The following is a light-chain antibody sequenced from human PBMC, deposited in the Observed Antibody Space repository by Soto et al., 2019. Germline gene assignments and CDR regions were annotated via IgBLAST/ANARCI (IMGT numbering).Light chain of an antibody. J-gene: IGKJ1*01. CDR3: QHYNSYSEA. CDR2: KAS. CDR1: QTISSW. Sequence: DIQMTQSPSTLSGSVGDRVTITCRASQTISSWLALYQQKPGKAPKLLIYKASTLKSGVPSRFSGSGSGTEFTRTISSLQPDDFATYYCQHYNSYSEAFGQGTKVDIK. V-gene: IGKV1-5*03.